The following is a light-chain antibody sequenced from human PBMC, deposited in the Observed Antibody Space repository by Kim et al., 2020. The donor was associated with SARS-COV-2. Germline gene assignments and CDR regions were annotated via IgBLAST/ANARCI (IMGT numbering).Light chain of an antibody. Sequence: DIQMTQPPPTLSASVGDRVTSTCRASRSISIWLAWYQQKPGKAPKFLIQKASTLGSGVPSRFSGSGSGTDFTLTIDNLQTDDFAIYYCQEYSTYPRTFGHGTNVDI. CDR1: RSISIW. CDR3: QEYSTYPRT. CDR2: KAS. V-gene: IGKV1-5*03. J-gene: IGKJ1*01.